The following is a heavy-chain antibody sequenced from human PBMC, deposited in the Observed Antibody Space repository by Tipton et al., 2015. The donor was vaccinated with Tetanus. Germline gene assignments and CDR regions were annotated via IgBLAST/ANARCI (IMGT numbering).Heavy chain of an antibody. Sequence: SLRLSCAASGFTFSIYGMSWARQAPGKGLEWVARIISSGGTTNYADSARGRFTISRDNSKNTLYLQMTSLRAEDTAVYYCARLYGDYFHAMGYWGQGTLVTVSS. V-gene: IGHV3-23*01. CDR1: GFTFSIYG. CDR2: IISSGGTT. J-gene: IGHJ4*02. CDR3: ARLYGDYFHAMGY. D-gene: IGHD4-17*01.